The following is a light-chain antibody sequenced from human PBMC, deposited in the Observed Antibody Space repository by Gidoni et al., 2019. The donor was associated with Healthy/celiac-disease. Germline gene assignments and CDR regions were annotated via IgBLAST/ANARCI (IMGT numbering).Light chain of an antibody. CDR1: QDISNY. Sequence: DIQMTQSPSSLSASVGDRVTITCQASQDISNYLNCYQHKPGKAPKLLIYDASNLETGVPSRCIGSVSGTDFTFTISSLQPEDIATCDCQQYDNLPITFGGXTKVEIK. V-gene: IGKV1-33*01. J-gene: IGKJ4*01. CDR2: DAS. CDR3: QQYDNLPIT.